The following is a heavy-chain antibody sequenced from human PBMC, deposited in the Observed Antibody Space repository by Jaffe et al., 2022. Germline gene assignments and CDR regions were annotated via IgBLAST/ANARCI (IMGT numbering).Heavy chain of an antibody. J-gene: IGHJ6*03. CDR2: IYWDDDK. Sequence: QITLKESGPTLVKPTQTLTLTCTFSGFSLSTSGVGVGWIRQPPGKALEWLALIYWDDDKRYSPSLKSRLTITKDTSKNQVVLTMTNMDPVDTATYYCAHRQRIAAAGDYYYYYMDVWGKGTTVTVSS. CDR1: GFSLSTSGVG. D-gene: IGHD6-13*01. CDR3: AHRQRIAAAGDYYYYYMDV. V-gene: IGHV2-5*02.